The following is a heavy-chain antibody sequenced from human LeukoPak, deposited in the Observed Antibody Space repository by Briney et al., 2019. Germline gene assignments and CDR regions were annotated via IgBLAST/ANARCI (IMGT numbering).Heavy chain of an antibody. V-gene: IGHV3-21*01. Sequence: PGGSLRLSCAASGFTFSSYSMNWVRQAPRKGLEWVSSISSSSTYIYYADSLKGRFTISRDNAKNSLYLQMNSLRAEDTAVYYCAREGIRYYYDSSGTEVDYWGQGTLVTVSS. CDR2: ISSSSTYI. CDR1: GFTFSSYS. D-gene: IGHD3-22*01. J-gene: IGHJ4*02. CDR3: AREGIRYYYDSSGTEVDY.